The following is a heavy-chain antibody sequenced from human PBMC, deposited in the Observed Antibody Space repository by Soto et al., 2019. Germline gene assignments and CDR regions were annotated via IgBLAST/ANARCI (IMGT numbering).Heavy chain of an antibody. CDR3: ARHVTSVYSSSWYYYYYMDV. J-gene: IGHJ6*03. CDR1: GGSISSYY. Sequence: SETLSLTCTVSGGSISSYYWSWIRQPPGKGLEWIGYIYYSGSTNYNPSLKSRVTISVDTSKNQFSLKLSSVTAADTAVYYCARHVTSVYSSSWYYYYYMDVWGKGTTVTVSS. V-gene: IGHV4-59*08. D-gene: IGHD6-13*01. CDR2: IYYSGST.